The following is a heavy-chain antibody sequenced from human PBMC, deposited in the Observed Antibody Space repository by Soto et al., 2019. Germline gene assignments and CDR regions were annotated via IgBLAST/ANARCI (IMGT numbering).Heavy chain of an antibody. V-gene: IGHV1-3*01. CDR2: INAGNGNT. D-gene: IGHD3-22*01. CDR3: ATAIRSGYSPPLDY. Sequence: QVQLVQSGAEVKKPGASVKVSCKASGYTFTSYAMHWVRQAPGQRLEWMGWINAGNGNTKYSQKFQGRVTITRDTSASTAYMELSSLRSEDTAVYYCATAIRSGYSPPLDYWGQGTLVTVSS. J-gene: IGHJ4*02. CDR1: GYTFTSYA.